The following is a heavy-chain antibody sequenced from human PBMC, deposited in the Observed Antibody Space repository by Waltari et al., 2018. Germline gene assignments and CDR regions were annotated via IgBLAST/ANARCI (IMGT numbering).Heavy chain of an antibody. CDR3: AKKGSVVAATSWFDS. CDR2: FYYSGST. J-gene: IGHJ5*01. CDR1: GGPISSSSYY. Sequence: QLQLQESGPGLVKPSETLSLTCTVSGGPISSSSYYWGWIRQPPGKGLEWIGSFYYSGSTYYNPSLRSRVTISVDTSKNQFSLKMSSVTAADRGVYYCAKKGSVVAATSWFDSWGQGTLVTVSS. V-gene: IGHV4-39*01. D-gene: IGHD2-15*01.